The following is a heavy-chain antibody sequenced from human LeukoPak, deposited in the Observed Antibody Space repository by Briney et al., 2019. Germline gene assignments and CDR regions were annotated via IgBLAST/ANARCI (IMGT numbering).Heavy chain of an antibody. CDR3: ARLGYYYDRSGYVYYFDY. Sequence: SETLSLTCTVSGDSIRSFYWSWIRQSPGKGLEWIAYISYSGSTNYNPSLKSRVTISLDTSKNQFSLKLSSVTAADTAVYYCARLGYYYDRSGYVYYFDYWGQGTLVTVSS. CDR1: GDSIRSFY. CDR2: ISYSGST. J-gene: IGHJ4*02. V-gene: IGHV4-59*08. D-gene: IGHD3-22*01.